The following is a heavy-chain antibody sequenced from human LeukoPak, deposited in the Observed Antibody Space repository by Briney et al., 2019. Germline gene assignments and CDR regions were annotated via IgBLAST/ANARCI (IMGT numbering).Heavy chain of an antibody. D-gene: IGHD5-24*01. J-gene: IGHJ4*02. CDR2: ISYDGSNK. CDR1: GFTFSSYG. V-gene: IGHV3-30*03. CDR3: ARVEMATMSVGY. Sequence: PGGSLRLSCAASGFTFSSYGMHWVRQAPGKGLEWVAVISYDGSNKHYADSVTGRFTISRDNSKNTLYLQMNSLRAEDTAVYYCARVEMATMSVGYWGQGTLVTVSS.